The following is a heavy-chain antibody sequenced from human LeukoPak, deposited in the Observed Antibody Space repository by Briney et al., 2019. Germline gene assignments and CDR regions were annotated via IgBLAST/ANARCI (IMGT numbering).Heavy chain of an antibody. D-gene: IGHD3-10*01. CDR1: VGSISSYF. V-gene: IGHV4-59*08. CDR2: IYYSGST. J-gene: IGHJ4*02. Sequence: SETLCLPCTVSVGSISSYFWSWIRQPPGKGLEWIGHIYYSGSTNYNPSLKSRVTISLDTSKNHFSLKLSSVTAADTAVYYCARGNYFDYWGQGNLVTVSS. CDR3: ARGNYFDY.